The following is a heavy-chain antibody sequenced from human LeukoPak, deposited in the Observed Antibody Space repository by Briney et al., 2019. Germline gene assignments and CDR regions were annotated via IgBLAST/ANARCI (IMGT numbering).Heavy chain of an antibody. V-gene: IGHV4-59*02. CDR2: IYYSGST. J-gene: IGHJ4*02. D-gene: IGHD5-18*01. CDR1: GASVSSYY. CDR3: ARAGYSDGTGYYFDY. Sequence: SETLSLTCTVSGASVSSYYWSWIRQPPGKGLEWIGYIYYSGSTNYNPSLKSRITISLDTSKNQFSLKLSSVTAADAAVYYCARAGYSDGTGYYFDYWGQGALVTVSS.